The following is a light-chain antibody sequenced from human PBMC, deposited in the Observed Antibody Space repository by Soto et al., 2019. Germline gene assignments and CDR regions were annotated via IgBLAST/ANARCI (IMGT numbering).Light chain of an antibody. CDR3: QQGKSFPIT. J-gene: IGKJ5*01. CDR1: QDIGDW. V-gene: IGKV1-12*01. CDR2: AAT. Sequence: DIQMTQSPSSVSASVGYRVTIACLASQDIGDWLIWYQQKPGKAPKVLIYAATNLQSGAPSRFSGSASGTDFTLTISNLQPEDFATYYCQQGKSFPITFGQGTRLEIK.